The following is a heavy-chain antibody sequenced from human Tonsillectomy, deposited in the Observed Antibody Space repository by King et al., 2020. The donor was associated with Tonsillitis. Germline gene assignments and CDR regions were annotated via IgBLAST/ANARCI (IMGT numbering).Heavy chain of an antibody. CDR3: ARHYYDSSGYKEYFDY. CDR2: IYYSGST. J-gene: IGHJ4*02. D-gene: IGHD3-22*01. Sequence: QLQESGPGPVKPSETLSLTCTVSGDSISSYYWSWIRQPPGKGLEWIGYIYYSGSTNYNPSLKSRVTISVDTSKNQFSLKLSSVTAADTAVYYCARHYYDSSGYKEYFDYWGQGTLVTVSS. CDR1: GDSISSYY. V-gene: IGHV4-59*08.